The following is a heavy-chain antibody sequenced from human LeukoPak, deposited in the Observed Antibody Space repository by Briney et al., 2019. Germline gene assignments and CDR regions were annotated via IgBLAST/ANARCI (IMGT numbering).Heavy chain of an antibody. D-gene: IGHD5-18*01. V-gene: IGHV1-69*06. CDR2: IIPIFGTA. J-gene: IGHJ3*02. Sequence: GGSLRLSCAASGFSLSSYAISWVRQAPGQGLEWMGGIIPIFGTANYAQKFQGRVTITADKSTSTAYMELSSLRSEDTAVYYCARGEGYSYGWEAFDIWGQGTMVTVSS. CDR1: GFSLSSYA. CDR3: ARGEGYSYGWEAFDI.